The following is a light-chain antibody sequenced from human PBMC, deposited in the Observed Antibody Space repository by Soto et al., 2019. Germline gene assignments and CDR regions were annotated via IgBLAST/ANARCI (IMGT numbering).Light chain of an antibody. Sequence: EIVLTQSPGTLSLSPGERATLSCRASQSVSSSHLAWYQQKPGQAPRLLIYSTSSRATGIPDRFSGSGSGADFAFTISRLEPEDITGYYCQQYYISPFTFGPGTKVHIK. CDR2: STS. CDR1: QSVSSSH. CDR3: QQYYISPFT. V-gene: IGKV3-20*01. J-gene: IGKJ3*01.